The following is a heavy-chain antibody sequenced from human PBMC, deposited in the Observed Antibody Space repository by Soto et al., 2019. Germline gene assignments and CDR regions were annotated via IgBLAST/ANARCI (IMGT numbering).Heavy chain of an antibody. V-gene: IGHV4-34*01. Sequence: SETLSLTCAVYGGSFSGYYWSWIRQPPGKGLEWIGEINHSGSTNYNPSLKSRVTISVDTSKNQFSLKLSSVTAADTAVYYCARGHFPYYDFWSGYYIGYYYGMDVWGQGTTVTVSS. CDR2: INHSGST. J-gene: IGHJ6*02. CDR3: ARGHFPYYDFWSGYYIGYYYGMDV. D-gene: IGHD3-3*01. CDR1: GGSFSGYY.